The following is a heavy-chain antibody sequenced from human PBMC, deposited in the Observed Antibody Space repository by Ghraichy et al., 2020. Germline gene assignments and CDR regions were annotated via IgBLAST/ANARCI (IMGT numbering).Heavy chain of an antibody. Sequence: GEPLNISCAASGFSFSSYALDWVRQAPGKGLEWVSVISGSGGNTYYADSVKGRFTISRDNYQNIMYLQMNSLRAEDTAVYYCAKAVYGGDSGGCYFDFWGQGTLVAVSS. CDR1: GFSFSSYA. J-gene: IGHJ4*02. CDR3: AKAVYGGDSGGCYFDF. CDR2: ISGSGGNT. D-gene: IGHD4-23*01. V-gene: IGHV3-23*01.